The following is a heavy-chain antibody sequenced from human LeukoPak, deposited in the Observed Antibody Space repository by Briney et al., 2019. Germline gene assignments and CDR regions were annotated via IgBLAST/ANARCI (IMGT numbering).Heavy chain of an antibody. Sequence: PSETLSLTCTVSGGSISSYYWSWIRQPPGKGLEWIGYIYYSGSTNYNPSLKSRVTISVDTSKNQFSLKLSSVTAADTAVYYCARDNSPNSSSWYGLDYWGQGTLVTVSS. J-gene: IGHJ4*02. D-gene: IGHD6-13*01. V-gene: IGHV4-59*01. CDR3: ARDNSPNSSSWYGLDY. CDR2: IYYSGST. CDR1: GGSISSYY.